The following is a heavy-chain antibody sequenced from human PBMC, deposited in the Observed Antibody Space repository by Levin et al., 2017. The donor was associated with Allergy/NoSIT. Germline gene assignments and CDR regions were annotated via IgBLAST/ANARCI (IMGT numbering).Heavy chain of an antibody. D-gene: IGHD3-10*01. V-gene: IGHV6-1*01. J-gene: IGHJ4*02. CDR2: TYYRSKWYH. Sequence: SQTLSLTCAISGDSISSNIAAWNWIRQSPSRGLEWLGRTYYRSKWYHDYAVSVRGRMTISADTSMNQFSLQLNSVTPGERAVYCGARDPGGDQSNDYWGQGTRVTVSS. CDR1: GDSISSNIAA. CDR3: ARDPGGDQSNDY.